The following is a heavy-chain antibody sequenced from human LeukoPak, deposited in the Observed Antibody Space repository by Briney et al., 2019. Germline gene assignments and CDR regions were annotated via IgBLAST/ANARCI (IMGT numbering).Heavy chain of an antibody. Sequence: ASVKVSCKASGYTFTSYGISWVRQAPGQGLEWMGWISAYNGNTNYAQKLQGRVTMATDTSTSTAYMELRSLRSDDTAVYYCARVWFGDYVSGLEAFDYWGQGTLVTVSS. V-gene: IGHV1-18*01. J-gene: IGHJ4*02. CDR3: ARVWFGDYVSGLEAFDY. CDR2: ISAYNGNT. CDR1: GYTFTSYG. D-gene: IGHD4-17*01.